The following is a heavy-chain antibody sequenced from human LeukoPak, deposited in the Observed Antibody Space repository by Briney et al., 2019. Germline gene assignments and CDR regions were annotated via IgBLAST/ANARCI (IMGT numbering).Heavy chain of an antibody. D-gene: IGHD6-19*01. V-gene: IGHV1-2*02. Sequence: ASVRVSCKASGVTLTTYYIHWMRQAPGQGLEWMGWVNPKSGDTNYAQKFQGRVTMTRDTSISTAYMELSRLRSDDTAVYYCARDFPVAGANDAFDIWGQGTMVTVSS. CDR2: VNPKSGDT. J-gene: IGHJ3*02. CDR3: ARDFPVAGANDAFDI. CDR1: GVTLTTYY.